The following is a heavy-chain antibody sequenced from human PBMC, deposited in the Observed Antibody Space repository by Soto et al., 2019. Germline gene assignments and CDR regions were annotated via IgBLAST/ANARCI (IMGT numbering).Heavy chain of an antibody. CDR2: ISYDGSNK. Sequence: QVQLVESGGGVVQPGRSLRLSCAASGFTFSSYGMHWVRQAPGKGLEWVAVISYDGSNKYYADSVKGRFTISRDNSKNTLYLQMNSLRAEDTGVYYCARDRALGPDYWGQGTLVTVSS. CDR1: GFTFSSYG. J-gene: IGHJ4*02. D-gene: IGHD1-26*01. V-gene: IGHV3-30*03. CDR3: ARDRALGPDY.